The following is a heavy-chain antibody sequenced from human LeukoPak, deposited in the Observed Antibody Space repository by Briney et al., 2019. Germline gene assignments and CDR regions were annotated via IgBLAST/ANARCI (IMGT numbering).Heavy chain of an antibody. V-gene: IGHV3-23*01. CDR1: GFTFSSYA. D-gene: IGHD6-6*01. CDR2: ISGSGGST. Sequence: GGSLRLPCAASGFTFSSYAMSWVRQAPGKGLEWVSAISGSGGSTYYADSVKGRFTISRDNAKNSLYLQMNSLRAEDTAVYYCARGPIAARLNYWGQGTLVAVSS. J-gene: IGHJ4*02. CDR3: ARGPIAARLNY.